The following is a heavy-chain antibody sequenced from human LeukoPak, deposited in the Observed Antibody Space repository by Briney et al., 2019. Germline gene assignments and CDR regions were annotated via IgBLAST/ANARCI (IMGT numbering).Heavy chain of an antibody. CDR2: IIPILGIA. Sequence: GSSVKVSCKASGGTFSSYAISWVRQAPGQGLEWMGRIIPILGIADYAQKFQGRVTITADKSTSTAYMELSSLRSEDTAVYYCARGSVVATIWDYWGRGTLVTVSS. CDR3: ARGSVVATIWDY. J-gene: IGHJ4*02. D-gene: IGHD5-12*01. V-gene: IGHV1-69*04. CDR1: GGTFSSYA.